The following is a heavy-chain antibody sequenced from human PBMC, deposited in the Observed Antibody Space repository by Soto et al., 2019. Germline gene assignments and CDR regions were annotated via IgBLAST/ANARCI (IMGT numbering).Heavy chain of an antibody. CDR2: IYPGDPDT. V-gene: IGHV5-51*01. J-gene: IGHJ6*02. Sequence: GESLKISCKGSGYSFTTYWIGWVRQMPGKGLEWMGIIYPGDPDTRYSPSFQGQVTISADKSISTAYLQWSSLKASDTAMYYCARSSSSHYYFYGMDVWGQGTTVTVSS. CDR3: ARSSSSHYYFYGMDV. D-gene: IGHD6-19*01. CDR1: GYSFTTYW.